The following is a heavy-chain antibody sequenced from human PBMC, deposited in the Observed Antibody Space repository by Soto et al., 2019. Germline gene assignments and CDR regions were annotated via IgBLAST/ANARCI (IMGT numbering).Heavy chain of an antibody. J-gene: IGHJ4*02. CDR2: IYHSGDT. CDR1: GGSISSSNW. CDR3: ARDPTAHCSSSSFDS. V-gene: IGHV4-4*02. D-gene: IGHD3-10*02. Sequence: QLQESGPVLVKPSGTLSLSCAVSGGSISSSNWWNWVRQPPGKGLAWIGEIYHSGDTKYNPSLKSRVSISVDKSKNQFSLSLNSVTAADTAVYYCARDPTAHCSSSSFDSWGQGTLVTVSS.